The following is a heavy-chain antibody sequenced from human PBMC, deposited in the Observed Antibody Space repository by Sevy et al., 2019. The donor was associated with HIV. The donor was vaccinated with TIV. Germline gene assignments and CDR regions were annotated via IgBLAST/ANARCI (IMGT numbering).Heavy chain of an antibody. Sequence: SETLSLTCTVSGGSISSYYWSWIRQPPGKGLEWIGYIYYSGSTNYNPSLKSQVTISVDTSKNQFSLKLSSVTAADTAVYYCARDSYYYDSSGYSGYYYYGMDVWGQGTTVTVSS. CDR3: ARDSYYYDSSGYSGYYYYGMDV. J-gene: IGHJ6*02. V-gene: IGHV4-59*01. CDR1: GGSISSYY. CDR2: IYYSGST. D-gene: IGHD3-22*01.